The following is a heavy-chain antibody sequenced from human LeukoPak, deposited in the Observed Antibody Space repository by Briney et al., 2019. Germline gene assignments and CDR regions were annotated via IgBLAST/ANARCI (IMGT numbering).Heavy chain of an antibody. Sequence: PSETLSLTCTVSGGSISSYYWSWIRQPPGKGLEWIGYIYYSGSTNYNPSLKSRVTISVDTSKNQFSLKLSSVTAADTAVYYCASRAGYYDFWSGYYSDYWGQGTLVTVSS. J-gene: IGHJ4*02. CDR2: IYYSGST. CDR3: ASRAGYYDFWSGYYSDY. D-gene: IGHD3-3*01. CDR1: GGSISSYY. V-gene: IGHV4-59*08.